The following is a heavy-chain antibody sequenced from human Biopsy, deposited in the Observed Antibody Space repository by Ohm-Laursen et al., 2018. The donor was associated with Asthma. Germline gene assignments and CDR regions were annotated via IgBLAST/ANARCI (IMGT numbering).Heavy chain of an antibody. CDR2: ISSSSSTI. Sequence: GSLRLSCTASGFTFSSYSMNWVRQAPGKGLEWVSYISSSSSTIYYADSVKGRFTISRDNAKNPLYLQMNSLRAEDAAVYYCASQSSGPDFWSGYYYFDYWGQGTLVTVSS. J-gene: IGHJ4*02. D-gene: IGHD3-3*01. V-gene: IGHV3-48*01. CDR3: ASQSSGPDFWSGYYYFDY. CDR1: GFTFSSYS.